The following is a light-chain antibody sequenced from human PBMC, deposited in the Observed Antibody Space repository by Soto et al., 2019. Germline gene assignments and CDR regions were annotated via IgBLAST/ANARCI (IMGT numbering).Light chain of an antibody. CDR3: ASWEDSLNGWV. J-gene: IGLJ3*02. CDR1: KNDIGVYDF. V-gene: IGLV2-8*01. CDR2: EVV. Sequence: QSVLTQPPSASGSPGQSVTISCTGTKNDIGVYDFVSWYQHHPGKAPRLIIYEVVQRPSGVPDRFSGSKSGNTASLTVSGLQAADEADYYCASWEDSLNGWVIGGGTKVTVL.